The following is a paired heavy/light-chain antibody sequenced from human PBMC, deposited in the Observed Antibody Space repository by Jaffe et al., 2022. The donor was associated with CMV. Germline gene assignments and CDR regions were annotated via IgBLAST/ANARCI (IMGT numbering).Heavy chain of an antibody. D-gene: IGHD3-10*01. Sequence: QVQLQQWGAGLLKPSETLSLTCAVYGESFSGDYCTWIRQPPGKGLEWIGEFNHGGSTNYNPSLKSRVTISLDTSKNQFSLKLRSVTAADTAVYYCAREAYYGSRRFDYWGQGTLVTVSS. CDR1: GESFSGDY. J-gene: IGHJ4*02. V-gene: IGHV4-34*01. CDR3: AREAYYGSRRFDY. CDR2: FNHGGST.
Light chain of an antibody. J-gene: IGLJ3*02. CDR3: AAWDDSLNGWV. CDR2: SNN. Sequence: QSVLTQPPSASGTPGQRVTISCSGSSSNIGSNTINWYQQLPGTAPKLLIYSNNQRPSGVPDRFSVSKSGTSASLAISGLQSEDEADYYCAAWDDSLNGWVFGGGTKLTVL. CDR1: SSNIGSNT. V-gene: IGLV1-44*01.